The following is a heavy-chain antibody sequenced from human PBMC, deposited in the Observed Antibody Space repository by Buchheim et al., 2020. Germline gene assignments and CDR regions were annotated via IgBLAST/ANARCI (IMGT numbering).Heavy chain of an antibody. J-gene: IGHJ4*03. CDR2: ISSSSSTI. CDR3: GRVLGYYTVCAGSLEQPDCFGF. V-gene: IGHV3-11*01. CDR1: GFTFSAYT. D-gene: IGHD2-2*02. Sequence: QVQLVESGGGLVKPGGSLRLSCAASGFTFSAYTMSWTRQAPGKGLEWVSYISSSSSTIYYADSVKGRFTISRDNAKNSLYLQMNNLRAEATNVYYCGRVLGYYTVCAGSLEQPDCFGFWGQGNL.